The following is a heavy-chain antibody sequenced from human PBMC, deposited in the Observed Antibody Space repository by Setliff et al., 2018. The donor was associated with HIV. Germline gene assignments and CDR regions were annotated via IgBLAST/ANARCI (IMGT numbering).Heavy chain of an antibody. D-gene: IGHD1-26*01. CDR2: INTETGNP. CDR3: ARVGSYWSTFDY. CDR1: GYTFTSYD. J-gene: IGHJ4*02. Sequence: ASVKVSCKTSGYTFTSYDVHWVRQAPGQGLEWMGWINTETGNPMYAQGFTGRFVFSLDTSVSTAYLQINSLKTEDTAMYYCARVGSYWSTFDYWGQGALVTVSS. V-gene: IGHV7-4-1*02.